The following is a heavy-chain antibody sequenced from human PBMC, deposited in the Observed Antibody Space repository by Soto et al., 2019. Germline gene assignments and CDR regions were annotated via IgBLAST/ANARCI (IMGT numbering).Heavy chain of an antibody. D-gene: IGHD6-19*01. CDR1: GFTFSDYY. CDR3: ARRLQWQLRPLDS. J-gene: IGHJ4*02. Sequence: VGSLRLSCAVSGFTFSDYYMTWIRQAPGKGLEWVSYMNTLSSAIYYADSVKGRFTISRDNAKNSLYLQMNSLRAEDTAVYYCARRLQWQLRPLDSWGRGTLVTVSS. CDR2: MNTLSSAI. V-gene: IGHV3-11*01.